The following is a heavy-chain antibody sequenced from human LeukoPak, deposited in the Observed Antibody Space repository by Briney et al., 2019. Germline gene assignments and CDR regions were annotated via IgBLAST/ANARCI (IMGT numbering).Heavy chain of an antibody. CDR3: TTNINFGHDGYFDD. Sequence: GGSLRLSCAASVFTLIYYYSASVRQAPGKGLEWVSYISSSGNTMYEDSVKGRFTISRDNAKNSLYLQMNILRAEDTAGYYCTTNINFGHDGYFDDWGQGTLVTVSS. CDR2: ISSSGNTM. V-gene: IGHV3-11*01. J-gene: IGHJ4*02. D-gene: IGHD4-11*01. CDR1: VFTLIYYY.